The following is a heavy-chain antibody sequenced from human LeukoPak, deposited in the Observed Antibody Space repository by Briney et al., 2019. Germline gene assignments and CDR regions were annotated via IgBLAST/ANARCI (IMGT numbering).Heavy chain of an antibody. CDR2: MSYSGST. CDR1: GVSISAYY. CDR3: ARVPARRVVTAPTYFDY. Sequence: SETLSLTCTVSGVSISAYYWTWIRQPPGKGLEWIGYMSYSGSTNYNPSLKSRVAISVDTSKNQFSLKLSSVTAADTAVYYCARVPARRVVTAPTYFDYWGQGTLVTVSS. D-gene: IGHD2-21*02. J-gene: IGHJ4*02. V-gene: IGHV4-59*01.